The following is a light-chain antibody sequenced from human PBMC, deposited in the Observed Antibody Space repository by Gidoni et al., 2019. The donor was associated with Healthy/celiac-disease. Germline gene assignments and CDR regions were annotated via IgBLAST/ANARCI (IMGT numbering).Light chain of an antibody. CDR3: QQSYSTPPT. J-gene: IGKJ1*01. V-gene: IGKV1-39*01. CDR1: QSISSY. Sequence: IQIIPSPSSLSASVGDRVTITCRASQSISSYLNWYQQKPGKAPKLLICAASSLQSGVPSRFSGSGSGTDFTLTISSLQPEDFATYYCQQSYSTPPTFGQGTKVEIK. CDR2: AAS.